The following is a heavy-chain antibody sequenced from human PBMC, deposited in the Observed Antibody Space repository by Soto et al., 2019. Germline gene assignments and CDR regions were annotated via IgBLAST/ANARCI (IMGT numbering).Heavy chain of an antibody. CDR3: ARDINRYNPKSRFDY. D-gene: IGHD1-1*01. CDR1: GYTFTSYG. Sequence: QVQLVQSGAEVKKPGASVKVSCKASGYTFTSYGISWVRQAPGQGLEWMGWISAYNGNTNYAQKLQGRVTMTTDTSTSTAYMELRRLRSDDTAVYYCARDINRYNPKSRFDYWGQGTLVTVSS. CDR2: ISAYNGNT. V-gene: IGHV1-18*01. J-gene: IGHJ4*02.